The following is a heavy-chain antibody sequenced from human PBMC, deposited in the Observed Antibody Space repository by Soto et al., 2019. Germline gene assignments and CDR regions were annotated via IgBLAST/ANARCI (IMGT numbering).Heavy chain of an antibody. V-gene: IGHV4-39*01. CDR3: AVPPNYYDSSGYKNWFDP. CDR2: IYYSGST. Sequence: ETLSLTCTVSGGSIISSSYYWGWIRQPPGKGLEWIGSIYYSGSTYYNPSLKSRVTISVDTSKNQFSLKLSSVTAADTAVYYCAVPPNYYDSSGYKNWFDPWGQGTLVTVSS. D-gene: IGHD3-22*01. J-gene: IGHJ5*02. CDR1: GGSIISSSYY.